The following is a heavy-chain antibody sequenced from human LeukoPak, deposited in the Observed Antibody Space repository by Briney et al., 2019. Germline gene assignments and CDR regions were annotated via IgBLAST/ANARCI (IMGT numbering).Heavy chain of an antibody. CDR1: GYTFTSYD. CDR2: MNPNSGNT. CDR3: ARAEVTMVRGVIIHYYSMDV. Sequence: ASVKVSCKASGYTFTSYDINWVRQATGQGLEWMGWMNPNSGNTGYAQKFQGRVTMTRNTSISTAYMELSSLRSEDTAVYYCARAEVTMVRGVIIHYYSMDVWGQGTTVTVSS. J-gene: IGHJ6*02. D-gene: IGHD3-10*01. V-gene: IGHV1-8*01.